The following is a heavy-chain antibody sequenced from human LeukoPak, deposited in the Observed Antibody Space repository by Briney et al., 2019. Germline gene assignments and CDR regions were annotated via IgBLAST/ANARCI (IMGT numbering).Heavy chain of an antibody. CDR3: ARDWTAGELALSPNY. CDR2: FTSRSRTI. D-gene: IGHD3-16*01. J-gene: IGHJ4*02. Sequence: GGSLRLSCAASGFTFSSYSMTWVRQAPGKGLEWVSSFTSRSRTIYYADSVKGRFTISRDDTNKSLFLQMNSLRADDTAIYYCARDWTAGELALSPNYWGQGSLVTVSS. CDR1: GFTFSSYS. V-gene: IGHV3-21*01.